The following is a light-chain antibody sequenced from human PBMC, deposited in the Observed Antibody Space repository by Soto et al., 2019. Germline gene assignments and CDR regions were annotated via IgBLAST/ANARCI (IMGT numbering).Light chain of an antibody. CDR2: GAS. J-gene: IGKJ3*01. V-gene: IGKV3-20*01. CDR3: QHYSGSPLFT. CDR1: QSVTSTY. Sequence: EIVLTQSPGTLSLSPGDRATLSCRASQSVTSTYLAWYQQKPGQAPRLLIYGASSRATGVPHRFSGSGSGTDFTLTISILEPESFAVYYCQHYSGSPLFTFGPGTKVDVK.